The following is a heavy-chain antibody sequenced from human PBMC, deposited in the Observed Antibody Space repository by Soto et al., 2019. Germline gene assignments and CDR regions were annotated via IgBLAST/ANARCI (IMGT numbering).Heavy chain of an antibody. CDR3: ARGPYYDIFTTNLDY. CDR2: IIPILGIA. J-gene: IGHJ4*02. D-gene: IGHD3-9*01. CDR1: GGTFSSYT. V-gene: IGHV1-69*02. Sequence: QVQLVQSGAEVKKPGSSVKVSCKASGGTFSSYTISWVRQAPGQGLEWMGRIIPILGIANYAQKFQGRVTITADKSTSTAYMELSSLRSEDTAVYYCARGPYYDIFTTNLDYWGQGTLVTVSS.